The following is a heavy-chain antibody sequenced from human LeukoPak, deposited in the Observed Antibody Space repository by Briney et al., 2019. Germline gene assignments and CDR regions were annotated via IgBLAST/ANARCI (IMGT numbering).Heavy chain of an antibody. J-gene: IGHJ4*02. V-gene: IGHV3-48*01. CDR3: AKDARRYSGWYFFDH. D-gene: IGHD6-19*01. CDR1: GSTFSTYS. Sequence: PGGSLRLSCAACGSTFSTYSMNWVRQAPGKGLDWVSYISSSPSTIYYADSVEGRFTISRDNTKNSLYLQMNSLRVDDTAVYYCAKDARRYSGWYFFDHWGQGTLVTVSS. CDR2: ISSSPSTI.